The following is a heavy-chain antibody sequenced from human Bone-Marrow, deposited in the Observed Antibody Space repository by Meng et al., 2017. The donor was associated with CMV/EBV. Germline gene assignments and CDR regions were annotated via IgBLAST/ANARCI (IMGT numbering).Heavy chain of an antibody. V-gene: IGHV4-34*01. D-gene: IGHD3-16*02. CDR1: GGSFSGYY. CDR2: INHSGST. Sequence: SETLSLTCAVYGGSFSGYYWSWSRQPPGKGLEWIGEINHSGSTNYNPSLTSRVTISVDTSKNQFSLKLSSVTAADTAVYYCARLRLTKPGVSFMDVWGQGTTVTVSS. CDR3: ARLRLTKPGVSFMDV. J-gene: IGHJ6*02.